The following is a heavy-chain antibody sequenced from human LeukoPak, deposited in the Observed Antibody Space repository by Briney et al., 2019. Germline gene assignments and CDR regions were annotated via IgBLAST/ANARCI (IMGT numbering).Heavy chain of an antibody. D-gene: IGHD3/OR15-3a*01. V-gene: IGHV3-66*03. CDR2: IRDSGEA. Sequence: GGSLRLSCAASGFTFNDYYMSWIRQAPGKGLEWVGLIRDSGEAFYADFARGRFAISRDESENTLYLQMNSLRVEDTAVYFCARDRAANQDWVEFDPWGQGTPVIVSS. CDR3: ARDRAANQDWVEFDP. J-gene: IGHJ5*02. CDR1: GFTFNDYY.